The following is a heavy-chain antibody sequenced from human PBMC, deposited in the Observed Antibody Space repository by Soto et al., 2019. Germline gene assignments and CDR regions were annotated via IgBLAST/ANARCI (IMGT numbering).Heavy chain of an antibody. CDR3: TKDIRGVTAVGFDS. CDR1: GFLFRDYA. D-gene: IGHD3-10*01. J-gene: IGHJ4*02. CDR2: INWSSDSK. Sequence: EVQLVESGGGLVQPGMSLRLSCTGSGFLFRDYAMHWVRQAPGKGMEWVAGINWSSDSKDYGDSVRGRFTIFRDNAKSSVYLQMSRLRIEDTALYYCTKDIRGVTAVGFDSWGQGTLVTGSS. V-gene: IGHV3-9*01.